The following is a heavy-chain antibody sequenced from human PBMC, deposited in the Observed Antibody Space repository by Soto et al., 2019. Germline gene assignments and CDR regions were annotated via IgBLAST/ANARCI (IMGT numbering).Heavy chain of an antibody. CDR2: IYSGGST. Sequence: GGSLRLSCAASGFTVSSNYMSWVRQAPGKGLEWVSVIYSGGSTYYADSVRGRFTISRDNSKNTLYLQMNSLRAEDTAVYYCARTTGYYPYYYYGMDVWGQGTTVTVSS. CDR1: GFTVSSNY. V-gene: IGHV3-53*01. CDR3: ARTTGYYPYYYYGMDV. D-gene: IGHD3-9*01. J-gene: IGHJ6*02.